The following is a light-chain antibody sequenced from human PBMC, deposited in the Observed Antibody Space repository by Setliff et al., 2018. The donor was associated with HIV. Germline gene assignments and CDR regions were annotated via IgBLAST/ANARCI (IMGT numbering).Light chain of an antibody. Sequence: QSALTQPPSASGSPGQSVTISCTGTSSDVGGYNYVSWYQQHPGKAPKLMIYEVSKRPSGVPDRFSGSKSGNTASLTVSGPQAEDEADYYCTSYTINTLYVFGTGTKVT. J-gene: IGLJ1*01. CDR1: SSDVGGYNY. V-gene: IGLV2-8*01. CDR2: EVS. CDR3: TSYTINTLYV.